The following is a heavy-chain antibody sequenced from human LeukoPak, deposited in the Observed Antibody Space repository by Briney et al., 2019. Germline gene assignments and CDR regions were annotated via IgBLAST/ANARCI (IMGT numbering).Heavy chain of an antibody. CDR2: ISGSGGST. Sequence: GGSLRLSCAASGFTFSSYAMSWVRQAPGKGLEWVSAISGSGGSTYYADSVKGRFTISRDNSKNTLYLQMDSLRAEDTAVYYCAKDLNYYDSSGYYPPSNYFDYWGQGTLVTVSS. V-gene: IGHV3-23*01. J-gene: IGHJ4*02. CDR1: GFTFSSYA. CDR3: AKDLNYYDSSGYYPPSNYFDY. D-gene: IGHD3-22*01.